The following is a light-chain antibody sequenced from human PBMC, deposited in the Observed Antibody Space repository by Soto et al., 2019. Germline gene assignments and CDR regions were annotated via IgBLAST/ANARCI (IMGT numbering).Light chain of an antibody. CDR1: SSDVGSYNL. V-gene: IGLV2-23*01. CDR2: EGN. CDR3: CSYAGSSTLV. Sequence: QSALTQPASVSGSPGQSITISCTGTSSDVGSYNLVSWYQHNPGKAPKVMIYEGNKRPSGVSNRFSGSKSGNTDSLTISGLQAEDEADYYCCSYAGSSTLVFGGGTKLTVL. J-gene: IGLJ2*01.